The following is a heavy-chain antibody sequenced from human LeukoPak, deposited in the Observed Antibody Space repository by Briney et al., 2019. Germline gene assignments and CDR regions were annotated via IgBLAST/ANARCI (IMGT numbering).Heavy chain of an antibody. Sequence: GASVKVSCKASGGTFSSYTISWVRQAPGQGLERMGRIIPILGIANYAQKFQGRVMITADKSTSTAYMELSSLRSEDTAVYYCARDVPEKGLWFGELLHDRDVYWGQGTLVTVSS. CDR1: GGTFSSYT. V-gene: IGHV1-69*04. CDR3: ARDVPEKGLWFGELLHDRDVY. J-gene: IGHJ4*02. D-gene: IGHD3-10*01. CDR2: IIPILGIA.